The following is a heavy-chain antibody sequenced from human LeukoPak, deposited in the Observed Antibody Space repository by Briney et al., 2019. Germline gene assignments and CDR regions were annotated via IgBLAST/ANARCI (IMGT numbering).Heavy chain of an antibody. V-gene: IGHV3-43*02. J-gene: IGHJ4*02. D-gene: IGHD3-16*01. CDR3: ATPLGGY. CDR1: GFIFDDYA. Sequence: GGSLRLSCAASGFIFDDYAMHWVRQAPGKGLEWVSVISGDGGTTYYADSVKGRFTISRDNSIQSLYLQMNSLKSEDTALYYCATPLGGYWGQGTLVTVSP. CDR2: ISGDGGTT.